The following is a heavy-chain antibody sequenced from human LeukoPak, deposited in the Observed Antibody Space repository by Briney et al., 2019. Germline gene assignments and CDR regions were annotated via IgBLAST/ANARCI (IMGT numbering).Heavy chain of an antibody. CDR3: ARDYSGNSRYNWFGP. CDR2: IYYSGST. Sequence: SETLSLTCTVSGGSISSGGYYWSWIRQHPGKGLEWIGYIYYSGSTYYNPSLKSRVTISVDTSKNQFSLKLSSVTAADTAVYYCARDYSGNSRYNWFGPWGQGTLVTVSS. CDR1: GGSISSGGYY. V-gene: IGHV4-31*03. D-gene: IGHD4-23*01. J-gene: IGHJ5*02.